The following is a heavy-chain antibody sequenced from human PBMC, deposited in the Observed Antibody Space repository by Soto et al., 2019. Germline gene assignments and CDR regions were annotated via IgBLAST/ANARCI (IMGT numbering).Heavy chain of an antibody. J-gene: IGHJ4*02. V-gene: IGHV3-23*03. CDR2: ISSDGSNI. D-gene: IGHD3-3*01. CDR1: GFTFSSFT. Sequence: PGGSLRLSCAASGFTFSSFTMNWVRQAPGKGLEWVSLISSDGSNIYYADSVKGRFTISRDNSKNILYLQMNGLRAEDTAVYYCAKGNANTVFGVNTLFDYWGQGTLVTFSS. CDR3: AKGNANTVFGVNTLFDY.